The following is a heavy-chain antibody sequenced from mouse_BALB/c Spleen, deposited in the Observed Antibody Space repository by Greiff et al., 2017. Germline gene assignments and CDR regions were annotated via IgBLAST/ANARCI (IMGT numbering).Heavy chain of an antibody. V-gene: IGHV3-2*02. D-gene: IGHD2-14*01. CDR2: ISYSGST. Sequence: VQLKQSGPGLVKPSQSLSLTCTVTGYSITSDYAWNWIRQFPGNKLEWMGYISYSGSTSYNPSLKSRISITRDTSKNQFFLQLNSVTTEDTATYYCALYYRYDWFAYWGQGTLVTVSA. J-gene: IGHJ3*01. CDR1: GYSITSDYA. CDR3: ALYYRYDWFAY.